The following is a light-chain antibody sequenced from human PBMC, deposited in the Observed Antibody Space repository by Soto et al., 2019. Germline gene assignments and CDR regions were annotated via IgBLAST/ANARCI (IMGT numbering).Light chain of an antibody. Sequence: EIVVTQSRCSLSWSPVERSTLSCRASQSVSSSYLAWYQQKPGQAPRLLIYGASSRATGIPDRFSGSGSGTDFTLTISRLEPEDFAVYYCQQYGSSFGQGTKVDIK. J-gene: IGKJ1*01. V-gene: IGKV3-20*01. CDR1: QSVSSSY. CDR3: QQYGSS. CDR2: GAS.